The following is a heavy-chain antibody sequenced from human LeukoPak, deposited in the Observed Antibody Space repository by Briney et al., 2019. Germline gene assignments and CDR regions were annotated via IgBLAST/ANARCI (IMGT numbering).Heavy chain of an antibody. J-gene: IGHJ6*02. CDR1: GFTFSSYA. D-gene: IGHD2-21*02. Sequence: PGGSLRPSCAASGFTFSSYAMSWVRQAPGKGLEWVSVIYSGGSTYYADSVKGRFTISRDNSKNTLYLQMNSLRAEDTAVYYCARDRVVVTAGRPHYYYYGMDVWGQGTTVTVSS. CDR2: IYSGGST. CDR3: ARDRVVVTAGRPHYYYYGMDV. V-gene: IGHV3-66*01.